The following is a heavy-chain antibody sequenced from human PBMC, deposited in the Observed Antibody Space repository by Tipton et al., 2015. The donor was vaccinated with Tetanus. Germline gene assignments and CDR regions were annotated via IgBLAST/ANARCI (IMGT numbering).Heavy chain of an antibody. CDR2: IFYIGSA. Sequence: TLSLTCTVSGGSISSSSYYWGWIRQPPGKGLEWIGNIFYIGSAYYNPSLRSRVTISVDTSKNQFSLKLSSVTAADTALYYCARRVTMPGAPSRYFDYWGQGTLVTVSS. D-gene: IGHD4/OR15-4a*01. CDR3: ARRVTMPGAPSRYFDY. CDR1: GGSISSSSYY. V-gene: IGHV4-39*01. J-gene: IGHJ4*02.